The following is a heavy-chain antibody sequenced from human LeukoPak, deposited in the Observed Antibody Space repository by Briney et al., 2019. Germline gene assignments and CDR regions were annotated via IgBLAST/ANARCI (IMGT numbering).Heavy chain of an antibody. V-gene: IGHV1-2*02. Sequence: ASVKVSCKASGYTFTGYYMHWVRQAPGQGLELMGWINPNSGGTHYAQKIQGRVTMTRDTSISTAYMELSRLRSDDTAVYYCARTPGPTVTGWFDPWGQGTLVAVPS. J-gene: IGHJ5*02. CDR3: ARTPGPTVTGWFDP. CDR1: GYTFTGYY. CDR2: INPNSGGT. D-gene: IGHD4-17*01.